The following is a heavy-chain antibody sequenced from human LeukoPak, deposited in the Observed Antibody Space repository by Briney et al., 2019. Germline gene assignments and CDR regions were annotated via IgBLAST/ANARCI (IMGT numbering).Heavy chain of an antibody. CDR1: GFIFRNYE. J-gene: IGHJ5*01. D-gene: IGHD3-9*01. CDR3: VRDWDHFDFDS. V-gene: IGHV3-7*01. Sequence: GGSLRLSCVASGFIFRNYEMNWVRQAPGKGLECLAYINQAGSEKKYVDSVKGRFTVSRDNAKNTLYLQMKSLRAEDTAVYYCVRDWDHFDFDSWGLGTLVTVSS. CDR2: INQAGSEK.